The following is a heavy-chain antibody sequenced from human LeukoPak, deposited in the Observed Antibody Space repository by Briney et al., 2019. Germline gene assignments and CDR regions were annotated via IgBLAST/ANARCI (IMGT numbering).Heavy chain of an antibody. D-gene: IGHD3-10*01. CDR1: GFTFSSYA. V-gene: IGHV3-23*01. CDR2: ISGSGGST. Sequence: GVLRLSCAASGFTFSSYAMSWVRQAPGKGLEWVSAISGSGGSTYYADSVKGRFTISRDNSKNTLYLQMNSLRAEDTAVYYCARDSPRLVRGVILPYYYYGMDVWGQGTTVTVSS. CDR3: ARDSPRLVRGVILPYYYYGMDV. J-gene: IGHJ6*02.